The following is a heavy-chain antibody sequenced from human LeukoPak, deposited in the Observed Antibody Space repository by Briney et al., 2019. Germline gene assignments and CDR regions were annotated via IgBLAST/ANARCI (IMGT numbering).Heavy chain of an antibody. CDR2: IRSKAYGGTT. D-gene: IGHD4-23*01. CDR3: TRAFRGYGGNPHY. V-gene: IGHV3-49*04. J-gene: IGHJ4*02. CDR1: GFTFCDYA. Sequence: GGSLRLSCTASGFTFCDYAMSWVRQAPGKGLEWVGFIRSKAYGGTTEYAASVKGRFTISRDDSKSIAYLQMNSLKTEDTAVYYCTRAFRGYGGNPHYWGQGTLVTVSS.